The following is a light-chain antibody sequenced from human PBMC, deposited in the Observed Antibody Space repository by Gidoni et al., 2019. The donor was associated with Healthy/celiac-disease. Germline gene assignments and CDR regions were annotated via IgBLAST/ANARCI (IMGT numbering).Light chain of an antibody. V-gene: IGKV1-39*01. CDR1: QSISSY. CDR3: QQSYSTPLT. J-gene: IGKJ4*01. CDR2: AAS. Sequence: DIQMTQSPSSLSASVGDRVTIPCRASQSISSYLNWYQQKPGKAPKLLIYAASSLQSGVPSRFSGSGSGTDFTLTISSRQPEDFATYYWQQSYSTPLTFGGGTKVEIK.